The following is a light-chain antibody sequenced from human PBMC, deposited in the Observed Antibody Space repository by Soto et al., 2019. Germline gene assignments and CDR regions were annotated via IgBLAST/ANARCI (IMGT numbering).Light chain of an antibody. CDR2: ATS. CDR3: QQTPSHPLS. CDR1: QSISSW. J-gene: IGKJ3*01. V-gene: IGKV1-12*01. Sequence: DIQMTQSPSTLSASVGDRVTITCRASQSISSWLAWYQQKPGKAPKLLIYATSSLHSGVPSGFSGSGSGTDFTLSIISLQPEDVATYACQQTPSHPLSFGPGTKVDIK.